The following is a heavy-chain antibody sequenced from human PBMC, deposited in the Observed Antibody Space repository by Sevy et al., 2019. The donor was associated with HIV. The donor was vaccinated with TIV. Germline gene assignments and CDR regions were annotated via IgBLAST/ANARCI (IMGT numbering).Heavy chain of an antibody. D-gene: IGHD2-2*01. J-gene: IGHJ4*02. CDR3: AREVCSATSCYPLY. V-gene: IGHV1-2*02. CDR1: GYIFAGYY. Sequence: ASVKFSCKASGYIFAGYYIHWVRQAPGQGLEWMGWVNPKSGDTNYAPKFQDTVTMTRDTSISTAYLMLSSLRSDDTAVYFCAREVCSATSCYPLYWGQGTLVTVSS. CDR2: VNPKSGDT.